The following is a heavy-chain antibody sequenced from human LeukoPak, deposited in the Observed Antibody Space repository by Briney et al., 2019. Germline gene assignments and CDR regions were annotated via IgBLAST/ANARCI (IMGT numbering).Heavy chain of an antibody. CDR3: ARRISGSYYLDDYFDY. Sequence: SETLSLTCTVSGGSISSSSYYWGWIRQPPGKGLEWIGSIYHSGSTYYNPSLKSRVTISVDTSKNQFSLKLSSVTAADTAVYYCARRISGSYYLDDYFDYWGQGTLVTVSS. CDR1: GGSISSSSYY. CDR2: IYHSGST. V-gene: IGHV4-39*07. D-gene: IGHD1-26*01. J-gene: IGHJ4*02.